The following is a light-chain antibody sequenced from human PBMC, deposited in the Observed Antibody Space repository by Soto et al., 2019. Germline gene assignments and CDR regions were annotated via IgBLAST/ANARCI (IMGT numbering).Light chain of an antibody. V-gene: IGKV3-15*01. CDR3: QQYDTRPT. CDR1: QSISSN. CDR2: GAS. Sequence: EIWMTQYPATLSGSPGERATLSCRASQSISSNSVWYKQKAGQAPRLLIYGASTRATGIPARLSGSGSGTEFPLTISSMQSEDSAVYYCQQYDTRPTFGHGTQVDIK. J-gene: IGKJ1*01.